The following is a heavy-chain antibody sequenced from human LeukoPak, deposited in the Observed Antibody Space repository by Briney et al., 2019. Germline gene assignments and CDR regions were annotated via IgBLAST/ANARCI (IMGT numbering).Heavy chain of an antibody. CDR3: ARAHYYDSSGYYYVGYYFDY. J-gene: IGHJ4*02. V-gene: IGHV4-4*07. Sequence: SETLSLTCTVSGGSISSYYWSWIRQPAGKGLEWIGRIYTSGSTNYNPSLKSRVTMSVDTSKNQFSLKLSSVTAADTAVYYCARAHYYDSSGYYYVGYYFDYWGQGTLVTVSS. CDR1: GGSISSYY. D-gene: IGHD3-22*01. CDR2: IYTSGST.